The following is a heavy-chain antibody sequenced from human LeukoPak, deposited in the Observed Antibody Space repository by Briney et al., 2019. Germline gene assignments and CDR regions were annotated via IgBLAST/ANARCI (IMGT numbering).Heavy chain of an antibody. CDR3: ARPARGYSYGYAY. CDR1: GGSISSGDYY. J-gene: IGHJ4*02. D-gene: IGHD5-18*01. Sequence: NPSETLSLTCTVSGGSISSGDYYWSWIRQPPGKGLEWIGYIYYSGSTYYNPSLKSRVTISVDTSKNQFSLKLSSVTAADTAVYYCARPARGYSYGYAYWGRGTLVTVSS. CDR2: IYYSGST. V-gene: IGHV4-30-4*01.